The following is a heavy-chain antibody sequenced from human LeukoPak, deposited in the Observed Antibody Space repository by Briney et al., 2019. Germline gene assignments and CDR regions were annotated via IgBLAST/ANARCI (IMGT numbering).Heavy chain of an antibody. CDR2: MNPNSGNT. J-gene: IGHJ5*02. Sequence: ASVKVSCKXSGYTFTSYDINWVRQATGQGLEWMGWMNPNSGNTGYAQKFQGRVTITRNTSISTAYMELSSLRSEDTAVYYCALNPDSSGYWWFDPWGQGTLVTVSS. CDR1: GYTFTSYD. V-gene: IGHV1-8*03. D-gene: IGHD3-22*01. CDR3: ALNPDSSGYWWFDP.